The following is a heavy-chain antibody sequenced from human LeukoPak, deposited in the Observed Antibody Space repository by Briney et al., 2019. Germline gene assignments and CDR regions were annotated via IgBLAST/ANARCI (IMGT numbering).Heavy chain of an antibody. V-gene: IGHV3-7*01. Sequence: GGSPRLSCAASGFTFSSYWMSWVRQAPGKGLGWVANIKHDGSEKYYVDSVKGRFTISRDNAKDSLYLQLTSLRAEDTALYYCARDRGRNSFDYWGQGTLVSVSS. CDR2: IKHDGSEK. J-gene: IGHJ4*02. D-gene: IGHD1-14*01. CDR3: ARDRGRNSFDY. CDR1: GFTFSSYW.